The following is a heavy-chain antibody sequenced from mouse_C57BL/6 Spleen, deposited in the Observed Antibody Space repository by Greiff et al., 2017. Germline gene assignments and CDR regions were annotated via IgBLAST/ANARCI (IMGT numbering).Heavy chain of an antibody. CDR3: ARRSLYGRDFDY. V-gene: IGHV1-4*01. Sequence: QLKESGAELARPGASVKMSCKASGYTFTSYTMHWVKQRPGQGLEWIGYINPSSGYTKYNQKFKDKATLTADKSSSTAYMQLSSLTSEDSAVYYCARRSLYGRDFDYWGQGTTLTVSS. CDR1: GYTFTSYT. J-gene: IGHJ2*01. D-gene: IGHD1-1*01. CDR2: INPSSGYT.